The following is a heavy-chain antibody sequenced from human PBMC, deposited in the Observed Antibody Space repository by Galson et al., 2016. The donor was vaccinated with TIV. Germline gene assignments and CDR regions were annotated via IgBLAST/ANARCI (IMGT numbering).Heavy chain of an antibody. CDR3: ARHTSDWDKRVDY. J-gene: IGHJ4*02. D-gene: IGHD1/OR15-1a*01. V-gene: IGHV4-39*01. CDR2: VYYVGST. CDR1: GDSINSGNYY. Sequence: LSLTCTVSGDSINSGNYYWAWFRQPPGKRLEWIGSVYYVGSTYYNPSLKSRVTIFVDTSKTHFSLKVNSVTAADTALYYCARHTSDWDKRVDYWGQGILVTVSS.